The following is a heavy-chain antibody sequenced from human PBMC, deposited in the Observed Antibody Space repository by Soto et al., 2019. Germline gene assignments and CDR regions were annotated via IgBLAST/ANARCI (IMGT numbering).Heavy chain of an antibody. J-gene: IGHJ1*01. V-gene: IGHV4-59*08. Sequence: QVQLQESGPGLVKPSETLSLTCTVSGGSISSYYWSWIRQPPGKGLEWIGYIYYSGSTNYNPSLKSRVTIPVDTSKNQFSLKLSSVTAADTAVYYCARSYCSGGSCFHEYFQHWGQGTLVTVSS. CDR1: GGSISSYY. D-gene: IGHD2-15*01. CDR3: ARSYCSGGSCFHEYFQH. CDR2: IYYSGST.